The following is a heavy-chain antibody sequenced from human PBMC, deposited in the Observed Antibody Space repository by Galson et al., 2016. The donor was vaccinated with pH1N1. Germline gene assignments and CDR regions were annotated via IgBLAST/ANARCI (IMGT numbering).Heavy chain of an antibody. D-gene: IGHD6-13*01. J-gene: IGHJ4*02. CDR3: ARAIGASGAF. Sequence: SLRLSCAGSRFSFSDYWMHWVRQAPGKGLEWVANINQDGSQKYYVDSVRGRFTIPRDNAKNSLYLQMNSLRAEDTAVYYCARAIGASGAFWGQGTLVTVSS. V-gene: IGHV3-7*01. CDR2: INQDGSQK. CDR1: RFSFSDYW.